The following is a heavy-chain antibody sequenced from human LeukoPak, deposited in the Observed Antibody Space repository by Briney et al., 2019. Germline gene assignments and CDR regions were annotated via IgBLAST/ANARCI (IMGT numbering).Heavy chain of an antibody. CDR3: ARVSPFLNYYDSSGYYSRGP. CDR2: INPNSGGT. J-gene: IGHJ5*02. Sequence: GASVKVSCKASGYTFTGYYMHWVRQAPGQGLEWMGWINPNSGGTNYAQKFQGRVTMTRDTSISTAYMELSRLRSDDTAVYYCARVSPFLNYYDSSGYYSRGPWGQGTLVTVSS. CDR1: GYTFTGYY. V-gene: IGHV1-2*02. D-gene: IGHD3-22*01.